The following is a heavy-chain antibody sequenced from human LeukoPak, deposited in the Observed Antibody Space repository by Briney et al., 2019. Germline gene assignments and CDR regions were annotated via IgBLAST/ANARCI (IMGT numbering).Heavy chain of an antibody. V-gene: IGHV3-23*01. CDR3: AKTRLLPDFDY. D-gene: IGHD3-22*01. CDR1: GFTLSSYA. J-gene: IGHJ4*02. CDR2: ISGSGGST. Sequence: GESLRLSCAASGFTLSSYAMSWVRQAPGKGLEWVSAISGSGGSTYYADSVKGRFTISRDNSKNTLYLQMNSLRAEDTAVYYCAKTRLLPDFDYWGQGTLVTVSS.